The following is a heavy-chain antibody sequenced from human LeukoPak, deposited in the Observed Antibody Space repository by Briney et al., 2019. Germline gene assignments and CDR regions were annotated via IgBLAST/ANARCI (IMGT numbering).Heavy chain of an antibody. CDR3: ARVSSGYSSGWHYYFDY. Sequence: SETLSLTCAVYGGSFSGYYWSWIRQPPGKGLEWIGEINHSGSTNYNPSLKSRVTISVETSKNQFSLKLSSVTAADTAVYYCARVSSGYSSGWHYYFDYWGQGTLVTVSS. CDR1: GGSFSGYY. V-gene: IGHV4-34*01. D-gene: IGHD6-19*01. CDR2: INHSGST. J-gene: IGHJ4*02.